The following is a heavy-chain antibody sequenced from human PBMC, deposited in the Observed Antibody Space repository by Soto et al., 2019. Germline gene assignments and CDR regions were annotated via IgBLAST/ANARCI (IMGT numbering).Heavy chain of an antibody. CDR3: ARHLDFGWWMIQQYYYYGMDV. V-gene: IGHV5-51*01. CDR1: GYSFTSYW. CDR2: IYPGDSDT. J-gene: IGHJ6*02. Sequence: GASLKISCKRSGYSFTSYWIGWVRQMPGKGLEWMGIIYPGDSDTRYSPSFQGQITISADKSISTAYLQWSSLKASDTAMYYCARHLDFGWWMIQQYYYYGMDVWGQGTTVTFSS. D-gene: IGHD2-8*02.